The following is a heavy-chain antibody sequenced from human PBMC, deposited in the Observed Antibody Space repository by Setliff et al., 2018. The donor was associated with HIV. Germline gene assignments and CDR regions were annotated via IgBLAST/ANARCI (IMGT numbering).Heavy chain of an antibody. V-gene: IGHV1-18*01. CDR3: ARQFLDWSNDYYSRYYMDV. CDR1: GYTFTSYG. CDR2: ISAYNGNT. D-gene: IGHD3-3*01. J-gene: IGHJ6*03. Sequence: ASVKVSCKASGYTFTSYGISWVRQAPGQGLEWMGWISAYNGNTHYAQRLQGRVTMTTGTSTRTAYMELRSLRSDDTAVYYCARQFLDWSNDYYSRYYMDVWGKGTTGTVS.